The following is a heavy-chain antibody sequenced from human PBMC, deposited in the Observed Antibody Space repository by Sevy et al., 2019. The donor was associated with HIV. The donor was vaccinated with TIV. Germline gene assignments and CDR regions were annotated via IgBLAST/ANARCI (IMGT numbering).Heavy chain of an antibody. D-gene: IGHD3-3*01. CDR1: GFTFSSYG. J-gene: IGHJ6*02. CDR3: ARGVVIMRVYYYYYGMDV. V-gene: IGHV3-33*01. CDR2: IWYDGSNK. Sequence: GGSLRLSCAASGFTFSSYGMHWVRQAPGKGLEWVAVIWYDGSNKYYADSVKGRFTISRDNSKNTLYLKMNSLRAEDTAVYYCARGVVIMRVYYYYYGMDVWGQGTTVTVSS.